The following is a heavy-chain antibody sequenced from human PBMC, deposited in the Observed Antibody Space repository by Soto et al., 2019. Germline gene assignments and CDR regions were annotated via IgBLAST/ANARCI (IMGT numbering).Heavy chain of an antibody. CDR2: ISAYNGNT. CDR1: GYTFTSYR. J-gene: IGHJ6*02. Sequence: GASVKVSCKASGYTFTSYRISWVRQAPEQGLEWMGWISAYNGNTNYAQKLQGRVTMTTDTSTSTAYMELRSLRSDDTAVYYCARDGFNINYYYGMDVWGQGTTVTVSS. CDR3: ARDGFNINYYYGMDV. V-gene: IGHV1-18*01.